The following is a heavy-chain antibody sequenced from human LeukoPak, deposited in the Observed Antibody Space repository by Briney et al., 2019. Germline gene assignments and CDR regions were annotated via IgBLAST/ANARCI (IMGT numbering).Heavy chain of an antibody. V-gene: IGHV3-21*01. CDR3: ARGGLGNQREDVFDI. CDR1: GFTFSSYS. D-gene: IGHD3-16*01. J-gene: IGHJ3*02. CDR2: ISPNSKYI. Sequence: PGGSLRLSCAASGFTFSSYSMNWVRQAPGKGLEYISSISPNSKYIYDAGSVKGRFTISRDNADNSLYLQMNSLRVEDTALYYCARGGLGNQREDVFDIWGQGTMVTVSS.